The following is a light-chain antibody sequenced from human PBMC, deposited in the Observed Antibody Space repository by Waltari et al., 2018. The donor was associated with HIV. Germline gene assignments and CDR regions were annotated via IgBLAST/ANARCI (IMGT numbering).Light chain of an antibody. V-gene: IGLV2-23*02. CDR2: EVN. CDR3: SSYAGSSTLWV. Sequence: QSALTQPASVSESPGQSITISCTGTGSDIGNYNLVSWYQQYPGKAPKLIIYEVNKRPSGCSSRFSRPKSGNTASLTVSGLQAEDEADYYCSSYAGSSTLWVFGGGTQLTVL. J-gene: IGLJ3*02. CDR1: GSDIGNYNL.